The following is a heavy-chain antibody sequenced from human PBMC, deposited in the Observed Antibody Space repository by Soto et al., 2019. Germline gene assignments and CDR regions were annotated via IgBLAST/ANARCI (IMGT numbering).Heavy chain of an antibody. CDR2: IFPSGST. CDR3: ARWTRDYRPFFDY. J-gene: IGHJ4*02. V-gene: IGHV4-31*03. CDR1: GGSISSGGFY. Sequence: PSETLSLTCTVSGGSISSGGFYWSWIRQLPEKGLEWIAYIFPSGSTSYNPSLRSRVSISADTSKNQLSLSLTSVTVADTAVYYCARWTRDYRPFFDYWGQGTLVTVSS. D-gene: IGHD4-4*01.